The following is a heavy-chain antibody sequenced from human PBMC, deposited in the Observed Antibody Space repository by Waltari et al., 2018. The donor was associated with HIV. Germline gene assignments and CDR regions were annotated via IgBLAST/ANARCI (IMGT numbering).Heavy chain of an antibody. CDR3: ARVRPGTTNDY. D-gene: IGHD1-7*01. V-gene: IGHV3-7*01. CDR2: IKEDGSEK. CDR1: GFTFSFSW. Sequence: EVQLVESGGGLVQPGGSLRLACAASGFTFSFSWMTWVRQAPGKGLEWVATIKEDGSEKDYVDSVKGRFTISRDNGKNSLYLQINSLRAEDTAVYFCARVRPGTTNDYWGQGTLVTVSS. J-gene: IGHJ4*02.